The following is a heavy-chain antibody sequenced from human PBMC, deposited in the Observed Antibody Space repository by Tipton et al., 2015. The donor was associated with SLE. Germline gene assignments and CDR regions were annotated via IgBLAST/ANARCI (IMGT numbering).Heavy chain of an antibody. CDR2: IYYSGST. V-gene: IGHV4-39*01. D-gene: IGHD6-13*01. CDR1: GGSISSSSYY. CDR3: ARGRSWYDFDY. Sequence: TLSLTCTVSGGSISSSSYYWGWIRQPPGKGLEWIGSIYYSGSTYYNPSLKSRVTISVDTSKNQFSLKLSSVTAADTAVYYCARGRSWYDFDYWGQGTLVTVSS. J-gene: IGHJ4*02.